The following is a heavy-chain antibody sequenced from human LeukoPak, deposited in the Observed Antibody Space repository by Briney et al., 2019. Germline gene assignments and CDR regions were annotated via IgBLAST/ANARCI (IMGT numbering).Heavy chain of an antibody. J-gene: IGHJ4*02. V-gene: IGHV3-30-3*01. Sequence: GGSLRLSCAASGFTFSSYAMHWVRQAPGKGLEWVAVISYDGSNKYYADSVKGRFTISRDNSKNTLYLQMNSLRAEDTAVYYCARSITMVRGANPPHFDYWGQGTLVTVSS. D-gene: IGHD3-10*01. CDR2: ISYDGSNK. CDR1: GFTFSSYA. CDR3: ARSITMVRGANPPHFDY.